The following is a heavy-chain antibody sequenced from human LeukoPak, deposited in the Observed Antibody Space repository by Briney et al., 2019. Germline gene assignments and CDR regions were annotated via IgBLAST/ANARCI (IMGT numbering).Heavy chain of an antibody. CDR3: AGNPGGYDILTGPNFDY. Sequence: GTSVKVSCKASGFTFTSSAVQWVRQARGQRLEWIGWIVVGSGNTNYAQKFQERVTITRDMSTSTAYMELSSLRSEDTAVYYCAGNPGGYDILTGPNFDYWGREPWSPSPQ. J-gene: IGHJ4*02. CDR2: IVVGSGNT. D-gene: IGHD3-9*01. CDR1: GFTFTSSA. V-gene: IGHV1-58*01.